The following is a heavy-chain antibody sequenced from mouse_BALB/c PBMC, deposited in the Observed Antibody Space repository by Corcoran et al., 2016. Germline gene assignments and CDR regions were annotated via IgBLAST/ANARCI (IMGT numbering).Heavy chain of an antibody. Sequence: EVQLQQSGPELVKPGASVTISCKASGYSFTDYSMHWVKQSHVKSLEWIGRINPYNGATSYNQNFKDKANLTVDKSSSTTYMEFHSLTSEDSAVYYCARSFWFAYWGQGTLVTVSA. CDR3: ARSFWFAY. V-gene: IGHV1-26*01. CDR2: INPYNGAT. J-gene: IGHJ3*01. CDR1: GYSFTDYS.